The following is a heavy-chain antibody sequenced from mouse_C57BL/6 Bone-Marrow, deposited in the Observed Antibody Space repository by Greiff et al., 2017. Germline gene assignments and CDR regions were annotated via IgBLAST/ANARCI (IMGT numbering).Heavy chain of an antibody. D-gene: IGHD2-4*01. V-gene: IGHV1-52*01. CDR2: IDPSDSET. CDR3: ARSGDYDYDVKGLYAMDY. Sequence: QVQLQQPGAELVRPGSSVKLSCKASGYTFTSYWMHWVKQRPIQGLEWIGNIDPSDSETHYNQKFKDKATLTVDKSSSTAYMQLSSLTSEDSAVYYCARSGDYDYDVKGLYAMDYWGQGTSVTVSS. CDR1: GYTFTSYW. J-gene: IGHJ4*01.